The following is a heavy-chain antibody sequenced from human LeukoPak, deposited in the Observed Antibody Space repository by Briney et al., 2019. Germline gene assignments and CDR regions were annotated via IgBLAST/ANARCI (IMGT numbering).Heavy chain of an antibody. CDR2: IYHSGST. V-gene: IGHV4-30-2*01. CDR1: GGSISSGGYS. J-gene: IGHJ3*02. D-gene: IGHD2-15*01. CDR3: ARGKMTQEGYCSGGSRPKAFDI. Sequence: PSQTLSLTCAVSGGSISSGGYSWSWIRQPPGKGLEWIGYIYHSGSTYYNPSLKSRVTISVDRSKNQFSLKLSSVTAADTAVYYCARGKMTQEGYCSGGSRPKAFDIWGQGTMVTVSS.